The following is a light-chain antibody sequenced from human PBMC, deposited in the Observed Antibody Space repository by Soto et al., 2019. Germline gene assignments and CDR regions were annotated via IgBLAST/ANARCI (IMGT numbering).Light chain of an antibody. CDR3: QQYSRYPWT. Sequence: DIQMTQSPFTLSASVGDRVTISCRAGQTISSWLAWYQQKPGKAPKLLIYKASTLQTGVPSRFSGSGSGTEFTLTISSLQPDDFATYFCQQYSRYPWTFGQGTKVEIK. CDR1: QTISSW. CDR2: KAS. J-gene: IGKJ1*01. V-gene: IGKV1-5*03.